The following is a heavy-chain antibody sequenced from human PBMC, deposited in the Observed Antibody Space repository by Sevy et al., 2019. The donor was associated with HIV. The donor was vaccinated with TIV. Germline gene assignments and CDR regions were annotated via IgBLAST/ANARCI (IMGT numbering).Heavy chain of an antibody. J-gene: IGHJ3*02. CDR1: GFTFTDYA. V-gene: IGHV3-23*01. Sequence: GGSLRLSCAASGFTFTDYAMNWVRQAPGKGLEWVSCISGSGGSTFYEDSVKGRFTISRDNSKNTLYLQMNSLRAEDTAVYYCAKDYYAGSGYYPQGAFDIWGQGTMVTVSS. CDR2: ISGSGGST. D-gene: IGHD3-22*01. CDR3: AKDYYAGSGYYPQGAFDI.